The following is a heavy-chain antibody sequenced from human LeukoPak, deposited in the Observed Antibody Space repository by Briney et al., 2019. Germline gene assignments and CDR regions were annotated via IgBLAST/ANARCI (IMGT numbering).Heavy chain of an antibody. J-gene: IGHJ4*02. CDR3: ARLLLTSSYYDRLWTFDY. CDR1: GGSISDYY. CDR2: INTSGST. D-gene: IGHD3-22*01. Sequence: SETLSLTCTVSGGSISDYYWTWVRQPAGKRLEWIGRINTSGSTSYNPSLNSRVTMSVDTSKNQFSLKLTSVTAADTAVYYCARLLLTSSYYDRLWTFDYWGQGSLVTVSS. V-gene: IGHV4-4*07.